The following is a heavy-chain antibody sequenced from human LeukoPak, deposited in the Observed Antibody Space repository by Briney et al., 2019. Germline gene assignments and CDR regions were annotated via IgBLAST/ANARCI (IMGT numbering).Heavy chain of an antibody. V-gene: IGHV4-30-4*01. CDR2: TYYSGST. CDR1: GGSISSGDYY. D-gene: IGHD3-10*01. J-gene: IGHJ5*02. Sequence: SQTLSLTCTVSGGSISSGDYYWSWIRQPPGKGLEWFGNTYYSGSTYYNPSLKSRVTITVDTSKSQFSLKLSSVTAADTAVYYCAGNELLWFGELLQGGWFDPWGQGTLVTVSS. CDR3: AGNELLWFGELLQGGWFDP.